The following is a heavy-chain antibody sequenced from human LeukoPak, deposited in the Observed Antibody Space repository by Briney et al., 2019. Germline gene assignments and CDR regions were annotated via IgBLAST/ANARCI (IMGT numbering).Heavy chain of an antibody. CDR2: ISPNSGGT. Sequence: ASVKVSCKASVYTFTGYYMHWVRQAPGQGLEWMGWISPNSGGTNYAQKFQGRVTMTRDTSISTAYMELSRLRSDDTAVYYCARGYYDFWSGYFAGILCYWGQGTLVTVSS. J-gene: IGHJ4*02. CDR3: ARGYYDFWSGYFAGILCY. V-gene: IGHV1-2*02. D-gene: IGHD3-3*01. CDR1: VYTFTGYY.